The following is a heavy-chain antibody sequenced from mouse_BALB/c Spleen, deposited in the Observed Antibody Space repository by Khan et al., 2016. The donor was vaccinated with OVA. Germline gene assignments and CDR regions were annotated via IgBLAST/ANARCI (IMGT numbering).Heavy chain of an antibody. Sequence: QVQLKESGPGLVAPSQSLSITCTVSGFSLTGYGVNWVRQPPGKGLEWLGMIWGDGSTDYNSALKSRLSISKDNSKNQVFLKMNSLQTDDTARYSCARDRYYYGRGLAYWGQGTLVTVSA. CDR1: GFSLTGYG. D-gene: IGHD1-1*01. CDR2: IWGDGST. V-gene: IGHV2-6-7*01. J-gene: IGHJ3*01. CDR3: ARDRYYYGRGLAY.